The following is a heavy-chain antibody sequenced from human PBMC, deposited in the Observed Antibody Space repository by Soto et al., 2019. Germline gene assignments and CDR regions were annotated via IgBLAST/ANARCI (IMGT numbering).Heavy chain of an antibody. Sequence: EVQLLESGGGLVQPGGSLRLSCAASGFTFSSYAMSWVRQAPGKGLEWVSAISGSGGSTYYADSVKGRFTISRDNSKNTLYLQRNSLRAEDTAVYYCANSGAYCSGGSCYPIDYWGQGTLVTVSS. J-gene: IGHJ4*02. CDR1: GFTFSSYA. D-gene: IGHD2-15*01. CDR3: ANSGAYCSGGSCYPIDY. V-gene: IGHV3-23*01. CDR2: ISGSGGST.